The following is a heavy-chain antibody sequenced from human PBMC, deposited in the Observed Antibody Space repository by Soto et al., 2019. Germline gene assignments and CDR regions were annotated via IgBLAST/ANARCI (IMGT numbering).Heavy chain of an antibody. Sequence: PGGSLRLSCAASGFTFSTYDMHWVRQATGKGLEWVSALGSADDPYYLASVKGRFTISRENAKNSLYLQMNSLRAGATAVYYCARAYSGQLPRRADYYYAMDVGGQGTTVTVSS. CDR3: ARAYSGQLPRRADYYYAMDV. J-gene: IGHJ6*02. CDR1: GFTFSTYD. D-gene: IGHD2-2*01. V-gene: IGHV3-13*05. CDR2: LGSADDP.